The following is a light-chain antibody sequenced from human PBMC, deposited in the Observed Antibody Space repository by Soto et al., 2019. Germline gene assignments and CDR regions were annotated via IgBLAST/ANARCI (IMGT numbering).Light chain of an antibody. CDR1: QGISNY. CDR3: QQLTNFRFT. V-gene: IGKV1-17*03. Sequence: DIQMTQSPSALSASVGDRVTITCRASQGISNYLAWFQQKPGQGPKRLIYGASNLQSGVPPRFSGSGSETEFTLTISNLQPEDIATYYCQQLTNFRFTVGQGTKVDIK. J-gene: IGKJ2*01. CDR2: GAS.